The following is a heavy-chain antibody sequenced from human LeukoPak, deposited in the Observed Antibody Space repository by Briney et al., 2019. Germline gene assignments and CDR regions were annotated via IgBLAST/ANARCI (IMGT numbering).Heavy chain of an antibody. J-gene: IGHJ4*02. CDR1: GGSFEHYF. CDR2: VYYRGST. CDR3: ASHRRSHGSEY. D-gene: IGHD3-10*01. Sequence: PSETLSLTCTVSGGSFEHYFWSWIRQPPGKGLEWIGYVYYRGSTDYRPSLKSRLTISADTSKNQFSLKLNSVPAADTAVYYCASHRRSHGSEYWGQGTLVTVSS. V-gene: IGHV4-59*01.